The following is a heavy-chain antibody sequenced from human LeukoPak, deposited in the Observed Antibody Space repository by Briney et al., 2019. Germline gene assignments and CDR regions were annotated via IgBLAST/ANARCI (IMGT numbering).Heavy chain of an antibody. CDR3: ARDGDGAGYQLFHAHNWFDP. CDR2: ISAYNGNT. Sequence: ASVKVSCKASGYTFTSYGISWVRQAPGQGLEWMGWISAYNGNTNYAQKLQGRVTMTTDTSTGTAYMELRSLRSDDTAVYYCARDGDGAGYQLFHAHNWFDPWGQGTLVTVSS. V-gene: IGHV1-18*01. CDR1: GYTFTSYG. J-gene: IGHJ5*02. D-gene: IGHD2-2*01.